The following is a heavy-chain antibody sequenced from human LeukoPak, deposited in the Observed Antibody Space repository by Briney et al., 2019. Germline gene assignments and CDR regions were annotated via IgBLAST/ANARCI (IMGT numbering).Heavy chain of an antibody. D-gene: IGHD2/OR15-2a*01. Sequence: SETLSLTCTVSGGSISSGDYYWSWIRQPPGKGLEWTGYVYYSGINYYSPSLKSRVTISVNTSKNQFSLKLSSVTAADTAVYYCGRHYPLSDPLYGMDVWGEGTTVTVSS. CDR3: GRHYPLSDPLYGMDV. V-gene: IGHV4-30-4*01. J-gene: IGHJ6*04. CDR1: GGSISSGDYY. CDR2: VYYSGIN.